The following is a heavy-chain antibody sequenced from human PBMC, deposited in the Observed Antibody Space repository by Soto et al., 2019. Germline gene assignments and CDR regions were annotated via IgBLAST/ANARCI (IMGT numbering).Heavy chain of an antibody. Sequence: PSETLSLTCDVSGYSISSGYYWGWIRQPPGKALEWIGNIFHNGFTYYNPSLKSRVTISVHTSKNQFSLKLTSVTAADTAVYYCARIDDFWSGSSSIDPWGQGIMVTVSS. CDR3: ARIDDFWSGSSSIDP. CDR2: IFHNGFT. D-gene: IGHD3-3*01. CDR1: GYSISSGYY. J-gene: IGHJ5*02. V-gene: IGHV4-38-2*01.